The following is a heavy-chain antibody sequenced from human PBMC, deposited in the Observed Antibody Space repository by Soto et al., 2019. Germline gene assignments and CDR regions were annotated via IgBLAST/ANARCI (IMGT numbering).Heavy chain of an antibody. J-gene: IGHJ6*02. D-gene: IGHD4-17*01. CDR3: ARDWGRGDYTPLLATTNYYYYGMDV. Sequence: QVQLQESGPGLVKPSETLSLTCTVSGGSVSSGSYYWSWIRQPPGKGLEWIGYIYYSGSTNYNPSLKSRVTISVDTSKNQFSLKLSSVTAADTAVYYCARDWGRGDYTPLLATTNYYYYGMDVWGQGTTVTVSS. CDR2: IYYSGST. V-gene: IGHV4-61*01. CDR1: GGSVSSGSYY.